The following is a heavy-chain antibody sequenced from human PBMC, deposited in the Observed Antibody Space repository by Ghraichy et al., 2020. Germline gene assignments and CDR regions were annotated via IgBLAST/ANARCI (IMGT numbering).Heavy chain of an antibody. Sequence: ESLNISCTVSGGSISSYYWSWIRQPPGKGLEWIGYIYYSGSTNYNPSLKSRVTISVDTSKNQFSLKLSSVTAADTAVYYCAREHSSSWSGYYFDYWGQGTLVTVSS. CDR2: IYYSGST. V-gene: IGHV4-59*01. CDR3: AREHSSSWSGYYFDY. CDR1: GGSISSYY. D-gene: IGHD6-13*01. J-gene: IGHJ4*02.